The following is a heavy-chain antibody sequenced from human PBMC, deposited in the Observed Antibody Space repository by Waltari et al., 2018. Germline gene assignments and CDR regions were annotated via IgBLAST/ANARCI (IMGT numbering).Heavy chain of an antibody. CDR2: ISWNSGSI. CDR1: GFTFDDYA. CDR3: AKDPNYDILTAAFDI. D-gene: IGHD3-9*01. J-gene: IGHJ3*02. V-gene: IGHV3-9*01. Sequence: EVQLVESGGGVVQPGRSLRLSCAASGFTFDDYAMHWVRPAPGKGLEWVSGISWNSGSIGDADSVKGRFTISRDNAKNSLYLQMNSLRAEDTALYYCAKDPNYDILTAAFDIWGQGTMVTVSS.